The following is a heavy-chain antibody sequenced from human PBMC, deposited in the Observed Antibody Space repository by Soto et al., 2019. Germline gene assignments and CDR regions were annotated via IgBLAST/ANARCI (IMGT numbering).Heavy chain of an antibody. CDR3: ARDVTMVNYYYYGMDV. CDR2: IYYSGST. Sequence: SETLSLTCTVSGGSISSGGYYWSWIRQHPGKGLEWIGYIYYSGSTYYNTSLKSRVTISVDTSKKQFSLKLSSVTAADTAVYYCARDVTMVNYYYYGMDVWGQGTTVTVSS. CDR1: GGSISSGGYY. J-gene: IGHJ6*02. V-gene: IGHV4-31*03. D-gene: IGHD3-10*01.